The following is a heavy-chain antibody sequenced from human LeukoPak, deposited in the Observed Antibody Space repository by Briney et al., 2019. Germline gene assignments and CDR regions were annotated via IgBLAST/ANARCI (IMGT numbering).Heavy chain of an antibody. CDR1: GYTFTRYP. J-gene: IGHJ4*02. CDR3: ARAPFYCTNGVCYTRSFDY. Sequence: ASVKVSCKVSGYTFTRYPMNWVRQAPGQGLEWVGWINSNTGNPTYAQGFTGRFVFSLDTSVSTAYLQISSLKAEGTAVYYCARAPFYCTNGVCYTRSFDYWGQGTLVTVSS. CDR2: INSNTGNP. D-gene: IGHD2-8*01. V-gene: IGHV7-4-1*02.